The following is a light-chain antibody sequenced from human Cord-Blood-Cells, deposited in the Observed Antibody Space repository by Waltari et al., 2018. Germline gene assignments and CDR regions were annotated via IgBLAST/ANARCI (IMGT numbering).Light chain of an antibody. V-gene: IGKV3-11*01. CDR3: QQLSNWLT. Sequence: EIVLTQSPATLSLSPGARATLSCRASQSVSSYLAWYQQKPGQAHRLLIYDASNRATGIPARFSGSGSGTDFTLTISSLEPEDFAVYYCQQLSNWLTFGGGTKVEIK. J-gene: IGKJ4*01. CDR2: DAS. CDR1: QSVSSY.